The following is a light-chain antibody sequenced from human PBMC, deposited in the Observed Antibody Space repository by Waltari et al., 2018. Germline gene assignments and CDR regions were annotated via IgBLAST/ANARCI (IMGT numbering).Light chain of an antibody. CDR2: GNS. J-gene: IGLJ3*02. Sequence: QSVLTQPPSVSGAPGQRVTISCTGSSSNIGAGYDVHWYQQLPGTAPKLLIYGNSNRPSGVPDRFSGSKSGTSASLDITGLQAEDEADYYCQSYDSSLSGLWVFGGGTKLTVL. CDR3: QSYDSSLSGLWV. V-gene: IGLV1-40*01. CDR1: SSNIGAGYD.